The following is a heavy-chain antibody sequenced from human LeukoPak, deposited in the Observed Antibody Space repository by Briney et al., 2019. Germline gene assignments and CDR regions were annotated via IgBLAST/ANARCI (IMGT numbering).Heavy chain of an antibody. Sequence: ASVKVSCKASGYTFTSYGISWVRQAPGQGLEWMGWISAYNGNTNYAQKLQGRVTMTTDTSTSTAYMELRSLRSDDTAVYYCAKDFSVYYYDSRVLDYWGQGTLVTVSS. CDR2: ISAYNGNT. J-gene: IGHJ4*02. CDR1: GYTFTSYG. V-gene: IGHV1-18*01. CDR3: AKDFSVYYYDSRVLDY. D-gene: IGHD3-22*01.